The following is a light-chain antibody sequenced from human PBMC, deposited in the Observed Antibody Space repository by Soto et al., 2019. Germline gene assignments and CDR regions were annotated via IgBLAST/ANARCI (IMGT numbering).Light chain of an antibody. J-gene: IGKJ1*01. CDR1: QSISIR. Sequence: DIQMTQSPSTLSASVGDRGTITCRASQSISIRLAWYQQKPGKAPKLLIYKASSLESGVPSRFSGSGSGTEFTLTISSLQPDDFATYYCQQYNSYSWTFGQGTKVEIK. V-gene: IGKV1-5*03. CDR3: QQYNSYSWT. CDR2: KAS.